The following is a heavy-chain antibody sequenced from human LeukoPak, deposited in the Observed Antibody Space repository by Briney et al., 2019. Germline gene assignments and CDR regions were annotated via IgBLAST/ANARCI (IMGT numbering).Heavy chain of an antibody. Sequence: GGTLRLSCAASGFTFSSYGMSWVRQAPGKGLEWVSSISASAAMTYYADSVKGRFTISRDNSKNTLYLQMNSLRAEDTAVYYCARDYGGSSPFDYWGQGTLVTVSS. CDR1: GFTFSSYG. D-gene: IGHD4-23*01. V-gene: IGHV3-23*01. CDR2: ISASAAMT. J-gene: IGHJ4*02. CDR3: ARDYGGSSPFDY.